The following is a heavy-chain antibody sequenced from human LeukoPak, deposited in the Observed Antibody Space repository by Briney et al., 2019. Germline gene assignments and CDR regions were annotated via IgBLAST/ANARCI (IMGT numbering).Heavy chain of an antibody. J-gene: IGHJ4*02. Sequence: ASVKVSCKASGYTSTGYYMHWVRQAPGQGLEWMGWINPNSGGTNYAQKFQGRVTMTRDTSISTAYMELSRLRSDDTAVYYCARGQYCSSTSCSFDYWGQGTLVTVSS. D-gene: IGHD2-2*01. CDR3: ARGQYCSSTSCSFDY. V-gene: IGHV1-2*02. CDR1: GYTSTGYY. CDR2: INPNSGGT.